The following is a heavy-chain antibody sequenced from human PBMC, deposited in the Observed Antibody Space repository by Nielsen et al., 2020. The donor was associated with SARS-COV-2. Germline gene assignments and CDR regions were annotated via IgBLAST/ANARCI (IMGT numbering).Heavy chain of an antibody. Sequence: ASVKVSCKASGGTFSSYAISWVRQAPGKGLEWMGGFDPEDGETIYAQKFQGRVTMTEDTSTDTAYMELSSLRSEDTAVYYCARGWIQLKRWGQGTLVTVSS. CDR2: FDPEDGET. CDR1: GGTFSSYA. J-gene: IGHJ4*02. D-gene: IGHD5-18*01. V-gene: IGHV1-24*01. CDR3: ARGWIQLKR.